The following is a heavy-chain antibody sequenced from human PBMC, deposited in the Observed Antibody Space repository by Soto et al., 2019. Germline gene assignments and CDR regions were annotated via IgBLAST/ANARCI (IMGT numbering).Heavy chain of an antibody. Sequence: GGSLRLSCAASGFTFDGYAMHWVRQAPGKGLEWVSGISWNSGSIGYADSVKGRFTISRDNAKNSLYLQMNSLRAEDTALYYCAKDTTENLEHLGSHTSGFFDYWGQGTLVTVSS. CDR3: AKDTTENLEHLGSHTSGFFDY. CDR2: ISWNSGSI. CDR1: GFTFDGYA. J-gene: IGHJ4*02. V-gene: IGHV3-9*01. D-gene: IGHD3-16*01.